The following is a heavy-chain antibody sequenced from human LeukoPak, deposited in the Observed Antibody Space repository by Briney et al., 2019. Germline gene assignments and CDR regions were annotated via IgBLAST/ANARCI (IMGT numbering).Heavy chain of an antibody. D-gene: IGHD3-9*01. CDR3: AKGFSVLTSKYYFYYHGLDV. CDR1: GIAFENYA. CDR2: IGEDGSTT. J-gene: IGHJ6*02. Sequence: GGSLRLSCAASGIAFENYAMSWVRQAPGKGLECVSLIGEDGSTTWYADSVKGRFTISRDNGKNSLYLHMNSLRPEDTALYYCAKGFSVLTSKYYFYYHGLDVWGQGTPVTVSS. V-gene: IGHV3-43*02.